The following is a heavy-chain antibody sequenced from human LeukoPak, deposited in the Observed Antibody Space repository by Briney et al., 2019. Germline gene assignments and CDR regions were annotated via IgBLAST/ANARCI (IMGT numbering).Heavy chain of an antibody. J-gene: IGHJ5*02. CDR2: IYYSGT. Sequence: SETLSLTCTVSGGSISSGGYYWSWIRQHPGKGLEWIGYIYYSGTYYNPSLKSRVTISIDTSKNQFSLKLSSVTAADTAVYYCAREHNRSSWFDPWGQGALVTVPS. CDR1: GGSISSGGYY. D-gene: IGHD1-14*01. CDR3: AREHNRSSWFDP. V-gene: IGHV4-31*03.